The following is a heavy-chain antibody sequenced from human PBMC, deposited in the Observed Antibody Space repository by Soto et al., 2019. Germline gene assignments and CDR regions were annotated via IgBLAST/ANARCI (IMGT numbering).Heavy chain of an antibody. V-gene: IGHV3-74*01. CDR1: GFTSTSYW. J-gene: IGHJ4*02. Sequence: EVQLVESGGGLVQPGGSLRLSCAASGFTSTSYWIHWVRQAPGKGLVWVSRIKGDEITTNYADSVKGRFTISRDNAKNTVYLQMNSLRAEDTAVYYCARGAFGAYYFDFWGQGTLVTVSS. CDR3: ARGAFGAYYFDF. D-gene: IGHD3-3*01. CDR2: IKGDEITT.